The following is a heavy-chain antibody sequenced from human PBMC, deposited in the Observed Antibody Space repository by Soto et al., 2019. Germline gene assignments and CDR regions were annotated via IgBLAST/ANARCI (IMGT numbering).Heavy chain of an antibody. V-gene: IGHV3-23*01. CDR2: ISGGGGST. D-gene: IGHD6-19*01. CDR1: GFTFSSYA. Sequence: EVQLLESGGGLIQPGGSLRLSCAASGFTFSSYAMSWVRQAPGKGLEWVSTISGGGGSTYYADSVKGRFTISRDNGKNTLYLHMNNLRAEDTAVYYCAKGGIAVAGSVSDYWGQGTLVTVSS. J-gene: IGHJ4*02. CDR3: AKGGIAVAGSVSDY.